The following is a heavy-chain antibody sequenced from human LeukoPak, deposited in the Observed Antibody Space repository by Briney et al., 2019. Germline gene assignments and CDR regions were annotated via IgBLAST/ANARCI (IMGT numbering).Heavy chain of an antibody. CDR3: AKKDGYYDFRSGPPLDY. V-gene: IGHV3-30*02. D-gene: IGHD3-3*01. Sequence: GGSLRLSCAASGFTFSSYGMHWVRQAPGKGLEWVAFIRYDGSNKYYADSVKGRFTISRDNSKNTLYLQMNSLRAEDTAVYYCAKKDGYYDFRSGPPLDYWGQGTLVTVSS. CDR1: GFTFSSYG. CDR2: IRYDGSNK. J-gene: IGHJ4*02.